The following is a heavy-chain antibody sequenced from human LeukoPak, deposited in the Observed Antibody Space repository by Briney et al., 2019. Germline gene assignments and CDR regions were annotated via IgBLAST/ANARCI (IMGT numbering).Heavy chain of an antibody. CDR3: ARVVGATYFDY. V-gene: IGHV3-21*01. CDR1: GFVFNGYG. CDR2: ISSSSSYI. Sequence: GGSLRLSCAASGFVFNGYGMHWVRQAPGKGLEWVSSISSSSSYIYYADSVKGRFTISRDNAKNSLYLQMNSLRAEDTAVYYCARVVGATYFDYWGQGTLVTVSS. J-gene: IGHJ4*02. D-gene: IGHD1-26*01.